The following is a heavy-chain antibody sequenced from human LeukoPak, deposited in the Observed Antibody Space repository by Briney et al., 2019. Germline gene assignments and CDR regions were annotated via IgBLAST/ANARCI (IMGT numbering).Heavy chain of an antibody. Sequence: GSLRLSCAASGFTFSNYAMSWVRQAPGKGLEWIGYIYYSGSTNYNPSLKSRVTISVDTSKNQFSLKLSSVTAADTAVYYCARCVPPNYYGMDVWGQGTTVTVSS. CDR3: ARCVPPNYYGMDV. D-gene: IGHD2-2*01. V-gene: IGHV4-59*01. CDR2: IYYSGST. CDR1: GFTFSNYA. J-gene: IGHJ6*02.